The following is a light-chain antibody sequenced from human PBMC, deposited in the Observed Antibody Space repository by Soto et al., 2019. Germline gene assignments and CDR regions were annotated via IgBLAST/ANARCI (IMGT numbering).Light chain of an antibody. CDR3: QQYMSSVT. J-gene: IGKJ1*01. Sequence: PGQRATLSCRASQSVDTTFFAWYQKKPGQAPRLLIQGASKRATGIPDRFSGSGSGTVFTLIISRLAPEDFAVYYCQQYMSSVTFGQGTKVEIK. CDR1: QSVDTTF. V-gene: IGKV3-20*01. CDR2: GAS.